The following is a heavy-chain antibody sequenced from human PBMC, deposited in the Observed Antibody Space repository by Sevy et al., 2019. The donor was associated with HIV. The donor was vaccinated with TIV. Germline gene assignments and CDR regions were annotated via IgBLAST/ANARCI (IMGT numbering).Heavy chain of an antibody. CDR1: GYTFTGYY. CDR2: INPNSGGT. Sequence: ASVKVSCKASGYTFTGYYMHWVRQAPGQGLEWMGWINPNSGGTNYAQKFQGRVTMTRDTSISTAYMELSRLRSDDTAVYYCARNFVRSVPRAYGGFHGGNSDDAFDIWGQGTMVTVSS. J-gene: IGHJ3*02. D-gene: IGHD2-21*02. V-gene: IGHV1-2*02. CDR3: ARNFVRSVPRAYGGFHGGNSDDAFDI.